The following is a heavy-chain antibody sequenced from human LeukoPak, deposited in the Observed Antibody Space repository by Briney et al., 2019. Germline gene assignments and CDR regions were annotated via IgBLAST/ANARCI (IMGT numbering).Heavy chain of an antibody. CDR1: GYTLTELS. D-gene: IGHD3-16*01. CDR2: FDPEDGET. CDR3: AGVLTFETVPDY. Sequence: GASVKVSCKVSGYTLTELSMHWVRQAPGKRLEWMGGFDPEDGETIYAQKFQGRVTMTEDTSTDTAYMELSSLRSEDTAVYYCAGVLTFETVPDYWGQGTLVTVSS. J-gene: IGHJ4*02. V-gene: IGHV1-24*01.